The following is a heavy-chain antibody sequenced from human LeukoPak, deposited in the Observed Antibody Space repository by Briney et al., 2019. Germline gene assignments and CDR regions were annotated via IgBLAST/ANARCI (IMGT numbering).Heavy chain of an antibody. CDR2: INPSGGST. CDR3: ARDFGRWFIDY. Sequence: ASVTVSCKASGYTFTSYYMHWVRQAPGQGLEWMGIINPSGGSTSYAQKFQGRVTMTRDTSTSTVYMELSSLRSEDTAVYYCARDFGRWFIDYWGQGTRVTVSS. D-gene: IGHD4-23*01. V-gene: IGHV1-46*01. J-gene: IGHJ4*02. CDR1: GYTFTSYY.